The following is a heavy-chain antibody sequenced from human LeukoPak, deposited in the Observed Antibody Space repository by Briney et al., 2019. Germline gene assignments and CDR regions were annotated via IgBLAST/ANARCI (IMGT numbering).Heavy chain of an antibody. V-gene: IGHV3-23*01. D-gene: IGHD3-22*01. J-gene: IGHJ4*02. CDR2: ISGSGGST. CDR3: AKTIYYYDSSGYYDY. Sequence: GGSLRLSCAASGFTFSSYGMHWVRQAPGKGLEWVSAISGSGGSTYYADSVKGRFTISRDDSKNTLYLQMNSLRAEDTAVYYCAKTIYYYDSSGYYDYWGQGTLVTVSS. CDR1: GFTFSSYG.